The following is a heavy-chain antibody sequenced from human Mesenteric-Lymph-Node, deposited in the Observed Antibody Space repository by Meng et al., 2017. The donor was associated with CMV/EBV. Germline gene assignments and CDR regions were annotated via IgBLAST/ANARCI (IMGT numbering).Heavy chain of an antibody. D-gene: IGHD2-2*01. V-gene: IGHV1-24*01. CDR2: FDPEDGET. CDR3: ARGTVVPAALGNYYYYGMDV. J-gene: IGHJ6*02. CDR1: GYTLTELS. Sequence: ASVKVSCKVSGYTLTELSMHWVRQAPGKGLEWMGGFDPEDGETIYAQKFQGRVTMTEDTSTDTAYMELSSLRSEDTAVYYCARGTVVPAALGNYYYYGMDVWGQGTTVTVSS.